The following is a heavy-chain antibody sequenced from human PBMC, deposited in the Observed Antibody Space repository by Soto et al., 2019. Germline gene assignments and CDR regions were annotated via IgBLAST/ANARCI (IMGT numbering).Heavy chain of an antibody. D-gene: IGHD3-10*01. V-gene: IGHV5-10-1*03. J-gene: IGHJ6*02. CDR2: IDPSDSYT. Sequence: EVQLVQSGAEVKKPGESLRISCKGSGYSFTSYWISWVRQMPGKGLEWMGRIDPSDSYTNYSPSFQGHVTISADKSISTAYLQWSSLKASDTAMYYCARHPLEGREVRGVIIYYYGMDVWGQGTTVTVSS. CDR3: ARHPLEGREVRGVIIYYYGMDV. CDR1: GYSFTSYW.